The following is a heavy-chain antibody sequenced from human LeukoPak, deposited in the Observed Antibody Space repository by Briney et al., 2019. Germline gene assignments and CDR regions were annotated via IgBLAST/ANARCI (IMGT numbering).Heavy chain of an antibody. CDR1: GGSISSSSYY. V-gene: IGHV4-39*07. Sequence: SETLSLTCTVSGGSISSSSYYWGWIRQPPGKGLEWIGSIYYSGSTNYNPSLKSRVTMSVDTSKNQFSLKLSSVTAADTAVYYCARDEGTNWYFDLWGRGTLVTVSS. J-gene: IGHJ2*01. D-gene: IGHD3/OR15-3a*01. CDR2: IYYSGST. CDR3: ARDEGTNWYFDL.